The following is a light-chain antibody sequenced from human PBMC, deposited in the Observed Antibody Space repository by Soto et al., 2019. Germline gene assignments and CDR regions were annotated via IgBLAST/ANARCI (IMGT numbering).Light chain of an antibody. CDR1: SSDVGSYNR. J-gene: IGLJ2*01. V-gene: IGLV2-18*02. CDR2: EVS. Sequence: QSVLTQPPSVSGSPGQSVTISCTGSSSDVGSYNRVSWYQRPPGTAPKLMVYEVSNRPSGVPDRFSGSKSGNTASLTISGLQAEDEADYYCSSFTSSNIVVFGGGTKVTVL. CDR3: SSFTSSNIVV.